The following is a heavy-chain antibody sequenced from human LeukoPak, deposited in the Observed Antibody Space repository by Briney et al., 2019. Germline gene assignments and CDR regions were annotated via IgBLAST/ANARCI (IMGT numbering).Heavy chain of an antibody. Sequence: GGSLRLSCAASGFTFSSYAMSWVRQAPGKGLEWVSAISGSGGSTYYADSVKGRFTISRDNSKNTLYLQMNSLRAEDTAVYYCAKTLSVRYYYDSSGDFDYWGQGTLVTVSS. CDR3: AKTLSVRYYYDSSGDFDY. V-gene: IGHV3-23*01. J-gene: IGHJ4*02. CDR2: ISGSGGST. CDR1: GFTFSSYA. D-gene: IGHD3-22*01.